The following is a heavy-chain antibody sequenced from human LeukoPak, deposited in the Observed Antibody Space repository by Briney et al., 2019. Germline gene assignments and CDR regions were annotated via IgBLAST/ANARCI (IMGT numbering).Heavy chain of an antibody. CDR2: INHSGST. Sequence: SETLSLTCAVYGGSFSGYYWSWIRQPPGKGLEWIGEINHSGSTNYNPSLKSRVTISVDTSKNQFSLKLSSVTAADTAVYYCARNTAMAIDAFDIWGQGTMVTVSS. CDR3: ARNTAMAIDAFDI. CDR1: GGSFSGYY. J-gene: IGHJ3*02. D-gene: IGHD5-18*01. V-gene: IGHV4-34*01.